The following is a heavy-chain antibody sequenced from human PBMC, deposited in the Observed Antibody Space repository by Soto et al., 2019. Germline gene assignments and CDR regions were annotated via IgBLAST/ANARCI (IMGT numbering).Heavy chain of an antibody. CDR1: GGSVSSGSYY. V-gene: IGHV4-61*01. CDR3: ARGSYGSSWYVQSNWFDP. D-gene: IGHD6-13*01. Sequence: PSETLSLTXTVSGGSVSSGSYYWSWIRQPPGKGLEWIGYIYYSGSTNYNPSLKSRVTISVDTSKNQFSLKLSSVTAADTAVYYCARGSYGSSWYVQSNWFDPWGQGTLVTVSS. J-gene: IGHJ5*02. CDR2: IYYSGST.